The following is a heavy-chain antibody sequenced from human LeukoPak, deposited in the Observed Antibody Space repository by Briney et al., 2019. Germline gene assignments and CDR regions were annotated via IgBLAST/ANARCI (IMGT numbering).Heavy chain of an antibody. J-gene: IGHJ3*02. D-gene: IGHD2-2*01. V-gene: IGHV1-18*01. CDR1: GYTFTSYD. CDR2: ISAYNGNT. Sequence: ASVKVSCKASGYTFTSYDISWVRQAPGQGLEWMGWISAYNGNTNYAQKLQGRVTMTTDTSTSTAYMELRSLRSDDTAVYYCARDLYCSTTSCPADDAFDIWGQGTMVTVSS. CDR3: ARDLYCSTTSCPADDAFDI.